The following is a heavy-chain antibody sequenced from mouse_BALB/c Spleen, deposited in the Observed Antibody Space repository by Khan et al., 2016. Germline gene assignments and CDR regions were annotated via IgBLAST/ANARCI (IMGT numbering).Heavy chain of an antibody. CDR3: ARTTVVDY. CDR1: GFNIKDTY. V-gene: IGHV14-3*02. J-gene: IGHJ2*01. CDR2: IDPANGNT. Sequence: VQLKESGAELVKPGASVKLSCTASGFNIKDTYMHWVKQRPEQGLEWIGRIDPANGNTKYDPKFQGKATITADTSSNTAYLQLSSLTSEDTAVYYCARTTVVDYWGQGTTLTVSS. D-gene: IGHD1-1*01.